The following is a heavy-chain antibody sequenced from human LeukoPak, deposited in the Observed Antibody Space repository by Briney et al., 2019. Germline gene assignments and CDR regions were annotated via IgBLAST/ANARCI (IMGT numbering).Heavy chain of an antibody. J-gene: IGHJ5*02. CDR1: GGSISSYY. CDR3: AKNVQDYSSSPNWFDP. D-gene: IGHD6-13*01. Sequence: SETLSLTCTVSGGSISSYYWSWIRQPAGKGLEWIGRIYTSGSTNYNPSLKSRVTMSVDTSKNQFSLKLSSVTAADTAVYYCAKNVQDYSSSPNWFDPWGQGTLVTVSS. V-gene: IGHV4-4*07. CDR2: IYTSGST.